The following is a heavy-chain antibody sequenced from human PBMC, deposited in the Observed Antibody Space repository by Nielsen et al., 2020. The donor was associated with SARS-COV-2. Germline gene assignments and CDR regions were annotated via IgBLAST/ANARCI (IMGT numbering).Heavy chain of an antibody. CDR2: ISTNGGGT. Sequence: GESLKISCVASGFTFSDYAMSWVRQAPGKGLEWVSSISTNGGGTYYAESVKGRFTISRDNSKNTMYLEMNSLRVEDSALYFCAKGNSRLSWFGELALYYYYYGMDVWGLGTTVTVSS. J-gene: IGHJ6*02. D-gene: IGHD3-10*01. CDR3: AKGNSRLSWFGELALYYYYYGMDV. V-gene: IGHV3-23*01. CDR1: GFTFSDYA.